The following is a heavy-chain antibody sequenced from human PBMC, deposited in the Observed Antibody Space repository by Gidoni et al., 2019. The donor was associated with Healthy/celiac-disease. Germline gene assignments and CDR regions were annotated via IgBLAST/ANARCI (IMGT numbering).Heavy chain of an antibody. CDR1: GGSLSSSNW. Sequence: QVQLQESGPGLVKPSGTLSPTCAVSGGSLSSSNWWSWVRQPPGKGLEWIGEIYQSGSTNYNTYLKSRVTISVDKSKNQFSLKLSSVTAADTAVYYCARGGTDYGDYGDYWGQGTLVTVSS. J-gene: IGHJ4*02. CDR3: ARGGTDYGDYGDY. CDR2: IYQSGST. D-gene: IGHD4-17*01. V-gene: IGHV4-4*02.